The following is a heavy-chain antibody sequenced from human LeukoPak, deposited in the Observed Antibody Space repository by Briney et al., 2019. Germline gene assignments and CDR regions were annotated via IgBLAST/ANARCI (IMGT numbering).Heavy chain of an antibody. CDR1: GYTFTNYW. V-gene: IGHV5-51*01. CDR3: ARRMRKPATSTDVFDI. CDR2: INPGDSDT. Sequence: KNGESLKISCQGSGYTFTNYWIGWVRQMPGKGLEWMGIINPGDSDTRYSPSFEGQVTMSADKPISTAYLQWSSLKASDTAVYYMARRMRKPATSTDVFDIWGQGTMVTVSS. D-gene: IGHD2-15*01. J-gene: IGHJ3*02.